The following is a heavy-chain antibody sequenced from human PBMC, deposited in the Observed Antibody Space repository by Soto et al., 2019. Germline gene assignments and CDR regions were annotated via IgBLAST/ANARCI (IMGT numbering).Heavy chain of an antibody. D-gene: IGHD3-22*01. CDR3: AKDLLSQPYYYDSSGVF. Sequence: GGTLRISCAASGFTFSNYAMTWVRQAPGKGLEWVSAISGSGGSTYYADSVKGRFTISRDNYKNTLYLQMNSLRAEDTAVYYCAKDLLSQPYYYDSSGVFWGQGTLVTV. V-gene: IGHV3-23*01. J-gene: IGHJ1*01. CDR2: ISGSGGST. CDR1: GFTFSNYA.